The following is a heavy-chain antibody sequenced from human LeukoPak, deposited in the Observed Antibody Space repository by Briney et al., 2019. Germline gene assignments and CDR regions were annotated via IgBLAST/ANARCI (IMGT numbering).Heavy chain of an antibody. CDR1: GFSLTTSGVS. J-gene: IGHJ4*02. D-gene: IGHD5-12*01. CDR3: AHRLRGVATIGFDH. Sequence: SGPMLVKPTQTLTLTCTFSGFSLTTSGVSVGWVRQPPGKALEWLALIYWDDNKRYSPSLKSRLATTKDTSNNQVVLTMTNVDPVDTATYYCAHRLRGVATIGFDHWGQGTLVTVSS. V-gene: IGHV2-5*02. CDR2: IYWDDNK.